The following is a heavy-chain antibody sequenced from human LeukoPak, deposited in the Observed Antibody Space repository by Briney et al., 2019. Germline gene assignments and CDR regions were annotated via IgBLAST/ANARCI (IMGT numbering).Heavy chain of an antibody. D-gene: IGHD3-22*01. V-gene: IGHV3-74*01. CDR3: ARESYDSSGYYYGGGFDY. Sequence: TGGSLRLSCAASGFTFSSYAMTWVRQAPGKGLVWVSRIYSDATYYADSVKGRFTISRDNAKNTLYLQMNSLRAEDTAVYYCARESYDSSGYYYGGGFDYWGQGTLVTVSS. CDR1: GFTFSSYA. CDR2: IYSDAT. J-gene: IGHJ4*02.